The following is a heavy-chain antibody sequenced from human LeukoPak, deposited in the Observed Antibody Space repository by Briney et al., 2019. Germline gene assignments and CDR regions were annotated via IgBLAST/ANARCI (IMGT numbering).Heavy chain of an antibody. V-gene: IGHV3-30*02. D-gene: IGHD3-3*01. CDR1: GFTFSSYG. J-gene: IGHJ4*02. CDR2: IRYDGSNK. Sequence: PGGSLRLSCAASGFTFSSYGMHWVRQAPGKGLEWVAFIRYDGSNKYYADSVKGRFTISRDNSKNTLYLQMNSLRAEDTAVYYCAKDSYDFWSGSPXPDFDYWGQGTLVTVSS. CDR3: AKDSYDFWSGSPXPDFDY.